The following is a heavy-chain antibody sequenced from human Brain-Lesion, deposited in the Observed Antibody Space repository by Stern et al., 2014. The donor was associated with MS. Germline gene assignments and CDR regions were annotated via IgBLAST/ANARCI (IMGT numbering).Heavy chain of an antibody. D-gene: IGHD1-14*01. J-gene: IGHJ4*02. Sequence: EVHLVESGGDLVQPGRSLRLSCAAFGFTFDDYDMHWVRQAPGKGLEWVAGISWNSGTIGYADSVKGRFTTSRDNAYSSLYLQMNSLRPEDTALYYCARDITGSSAYFAYWGQGTLVTVSS. CDR3: ARDITGSSAYFAY. CDR2: ISWNSGTI. V-gene: IGHV3-9*01. CDR1: GFTFDDYD.